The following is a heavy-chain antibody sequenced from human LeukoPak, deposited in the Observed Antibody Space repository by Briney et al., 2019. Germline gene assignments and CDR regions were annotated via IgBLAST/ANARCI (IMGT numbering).Heavy chain of an antibody. J-gene: IGHJ3*02. CDR2: IYNSGST. CDR3: ARDIAVAGHDAFDI. D-gene: IGHD6-19*01. V-gene: IGHV4-39*02. Sequence: PSETLSLTCSVSGGSISSSTYYWGWIRQPPGKGLEWIGNIYNSGSTYYNPSLKSRVTISVDTSKNQFSLKLSSVTAADTAVYYCARDIAVAGHDAFDIWGQGTMVTVSS. CDR1: GGSISSSTYY.